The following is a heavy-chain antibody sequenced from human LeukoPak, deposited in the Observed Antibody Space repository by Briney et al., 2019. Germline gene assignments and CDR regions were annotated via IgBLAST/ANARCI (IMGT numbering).Heavy chain of an antibody. J-gene: IGHJ4*02. Sequence: GASLRLSCAVSGFSLSRYAMSWVRKAPGKGLEWVSAISDSGGSTCYADSVKGRFTISGDNSRNTLYLQMNTLRAEDTAVYYCAKCRGSSWSDYFDYWGQGTLVTVSS. CDR1: GFSLSRYA. CDR2: ISDSGGST. V-gene: IGHV3-23*01. CDR3: AKCRGSSWSDYFDY. D-gene: IGHD6-13*01.